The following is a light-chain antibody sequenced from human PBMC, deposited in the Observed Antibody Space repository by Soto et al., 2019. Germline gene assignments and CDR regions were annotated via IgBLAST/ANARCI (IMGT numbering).Light chain of an antibody. CDR1: SSDVGGYNY. V-gene: IGLV2-14*01. J-gene: IGLJ2*01. CDR2: EVS. Sequence: QSALTQPASVSGSPGQSITISCTGSSSDVGGYNYVSWYQQHPGKAPKLMIYEVSNRPSGISNRFSGSKSGNTASPTLSGLQAEDEAAYYCSSYTSSSTLVFGGGTKVTVL. CDR3: SSYTSSSTLV.